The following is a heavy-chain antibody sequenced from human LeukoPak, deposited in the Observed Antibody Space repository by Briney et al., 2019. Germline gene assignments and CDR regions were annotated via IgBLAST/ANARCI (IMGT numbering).Heavy chain of an antibody. V-gene: IGHV1-3*03. CDR2: INAGNGDT. D-gene: IGHD1-26*01. J-gene: IGHJ3*02. Sequence: ASVKVSCKASGYTFTSYAMHWVRQAPGQRLEWMGWINAGNGDTKYAQEFQGRVTITRDKSASTAYMEMSSLRSADMAVYYRTRDFHRGTFDIWGERTMVTVSS. CDR3: TRDFHRGTFDI. CDR1: GYTFTSYA.